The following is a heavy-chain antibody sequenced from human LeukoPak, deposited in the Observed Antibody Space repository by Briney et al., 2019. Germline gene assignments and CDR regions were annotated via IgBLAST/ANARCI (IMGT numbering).Heavy chain of an antibody. CDR1: GFTFSSYA. D-gene: IGHD2-21*02. V-gene: IGHV3-30-3*01. CDR2: ISYDGSNK. CDR3: ARVKVGTANDY. Sequence: GGSLRLSCAASGFTFSSYAMHWVRQAPGKGLEWVAVISYDGSNKYYADSVKGRFTTYRDNYKNTLYLQMNSVRAEDTAVYYCARVKVGTANDYWGQGTLVTVSS. J-gene: IGHJ4*02.